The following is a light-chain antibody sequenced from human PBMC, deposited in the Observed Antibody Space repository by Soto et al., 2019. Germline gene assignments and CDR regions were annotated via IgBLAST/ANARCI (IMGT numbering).Light chain of an antibody. Sequence: QSALTQPASVSGSPGQSITISCTGTSSDVGGYTYVSWYQHHPGKAPKLLIYDVNNRPSGVSNRFSGSKSGNMASLTISGLQAEDEADYYCSSYRSGGTYVFGTGTKLTVL. J-gene: IGLJ1*01. CDR3: SSYRSGGTYV. CDR2: DVN. V-gene: IGLV2-14*03. CDR1: SSDVGGYTY.